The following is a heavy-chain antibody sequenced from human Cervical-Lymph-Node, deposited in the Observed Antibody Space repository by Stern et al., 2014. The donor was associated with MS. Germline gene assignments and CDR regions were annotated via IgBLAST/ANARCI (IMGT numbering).Heavy chain of an antibody. V-gene: IGHV5-51*03. D-gene: IGHD1-26*01. CDR3: ARTIEHLPGYYASMDV. Sequence: EVQLVESGAEVKKPGESLRISCKASGYRFSSYWIAWVRQMPGKGLEWMGIVHPGDSDIRYSPSFHGQFTISADKSISTVYLQWSSLKASDTAMYYCARTIEHLPGYYASMDVWCQGTTATVSS. J-gene: IGHJ6*02. CDR1: GYRFSSYW. CDR2: VHPGDSDI.